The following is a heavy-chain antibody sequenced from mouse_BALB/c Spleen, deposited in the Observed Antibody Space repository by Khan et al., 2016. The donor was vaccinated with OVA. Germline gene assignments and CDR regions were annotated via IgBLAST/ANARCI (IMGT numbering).Heavy chain of an antibody. CDR3: AASILFYYSMDY. V-gene: IGHV1-7*01. D-gene: IGHD6-1*01. CDR1: GYTFTSYW. CDR2: INPSTGYT. J-gene: IGHJ4*01. Sequence: QVRLQQSGAELAKPGASVKMSCKASGYTFTSYWMHWVKQRPGQGLEWIGYINPSTGYTEYNQKFKDKATLTTDKSSSTACMQLSSLTSEDSAVYYCAASILFYYSMDYWGQGTSVTVSS.